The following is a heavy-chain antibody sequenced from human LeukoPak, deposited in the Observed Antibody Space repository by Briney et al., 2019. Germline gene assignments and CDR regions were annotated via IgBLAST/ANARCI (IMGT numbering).Heavy chain of an antibody. D-gene: IGHD3-3*01. CDR3: ARNFWSGYSDY. CDR1: GGSISSSTYY. Sequence: SETLSLTCTVSGGSISSSTYYWGWIRQPPGKGLEWIGTIYYSGSTYYNPSLQSRVTISVDTSKNQFSLKLSSVTAADTAVYYCARNFWSGYSDYWGQGTLVTVSS. CDR2: IYYSGST. V-gene: IGHV4-39*01. J-gene: IGHJ4*02.